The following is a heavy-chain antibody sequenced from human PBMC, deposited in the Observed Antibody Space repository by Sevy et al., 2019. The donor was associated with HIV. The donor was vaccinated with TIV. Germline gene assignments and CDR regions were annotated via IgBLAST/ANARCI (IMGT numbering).Heavy chain of an antibody. J-gene: IGHJ3*02. CDR2: ISYDARNE. CDR1: GLPFSSYA. CDR3: ARFPPERAFDI. Sequence: GGSLRLSCTASGLPFSSYAMHWVRQGPGKGLVWVAVISYDARNEAYADSVKGRFTISRDSSKNTRYLQMNSLRAEDTAVYYCARFPPERAFDIWGQGTMVTVSS. V-gene: IGHV3-30*04.